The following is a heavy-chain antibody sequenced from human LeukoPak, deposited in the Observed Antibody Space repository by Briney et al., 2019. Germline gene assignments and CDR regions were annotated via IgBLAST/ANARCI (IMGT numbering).Heavy chain of an antibody. V-gene: IGHV4-34*01. CDR3: ARGSVVVVADKLNWFDP. Sequence: SETLSLTCAVYGGSFSGYYWSWIRQPPGKGLEWIGEINHSGSTNYNPSLKSRVTISVDTSKNQFSLKLSSVTAADTAVYYCARGSVVVVADKLNWFDPWGQGTLVTVSS. J-gene: IGHJ5*02. CDR1: GGSFSGYY. D-gene: IGHD2-15*01. CDR2: INHSGST.